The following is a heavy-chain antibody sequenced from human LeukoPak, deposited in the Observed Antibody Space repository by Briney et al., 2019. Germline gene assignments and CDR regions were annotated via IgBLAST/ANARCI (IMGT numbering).Heavy chain of an antibody. Sequence: SETLSLTCAVYGGSFSGYYWSWIRQPPGKGLEWIGEINHSGSTNYNPSLKSRVTISVDTSKNQFSLKLSSVTAADTAVYYCARKTTVTPYYYYYMDVWGKGTTVTISS. V-gene: IGHV4-34*01. CDR2: INHSGST. D-gene: IGHD4-17*01. CDR1: GGSFSGYY. CDR3: ARKTTVTPYYYYYMDV. J-gene: IGHJ6*03.